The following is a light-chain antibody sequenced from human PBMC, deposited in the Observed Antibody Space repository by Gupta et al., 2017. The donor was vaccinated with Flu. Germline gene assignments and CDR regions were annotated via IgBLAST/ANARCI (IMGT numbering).Light chain of an antibody. V-gene: IGLV1-47*01. CDR2: RNI. Sequence: RGNISCSGGGSKIGRYYVYWFQQLPGTAPTLLIYRNIQRSSGAPDRFSASKSGTSASLAISGLRAEDEADYYCATWDGRLSGWIFGGGTKLTVL. J-gene: IGLJ2*01. CDR1: GSKIGRYY. CDR3: ATWDGRLSGWI.